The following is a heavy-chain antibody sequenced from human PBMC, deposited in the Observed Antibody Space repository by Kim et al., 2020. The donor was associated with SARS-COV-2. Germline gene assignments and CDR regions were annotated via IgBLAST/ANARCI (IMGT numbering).Heavy chain of an antibody. CDR1: GFTFSSYA. CDR3: ARGDEATYYYDSSGYSGDY. CDR2: ISYDGSNK. J-gene: IGHJ4*02. V-gene: IGHV3-30-3*01. D-gene: IGHD3-22*01. Sequence: GGSLRLSCAASGFTFSSYAMHWVRQAPGKGLEWVAVISYDGSNKYYADSVKGRFTISRDNSKNTLYLQMNSLRAEDSAVYYCARGDEATYYYDSSGYSGDYWGQGTLVTVSS.